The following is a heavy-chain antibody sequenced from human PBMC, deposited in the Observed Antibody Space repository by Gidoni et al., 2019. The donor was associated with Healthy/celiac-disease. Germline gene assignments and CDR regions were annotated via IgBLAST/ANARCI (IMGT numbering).Heavy chain of an antibody. CDR1: GFTFSSSE. D-gene: IGHD3-10*01. CDR2: ISSSGSTI. Sequence: EVQLVESGGGLVQPGGSLRLSCAASGFTFSSSEMNWVRQAPGKGLEGVSYISSSGSTIYYADSVKGRFTISRDNAKNSLYLQMNSLRAEDTAVYYCARDNVRGAAYGMDVWGQGTTVTVSS. V-gene: IGHV3-48*03. J-gene: IGHJ6*02. CDR3: ARDNVRGAAYGMDV.